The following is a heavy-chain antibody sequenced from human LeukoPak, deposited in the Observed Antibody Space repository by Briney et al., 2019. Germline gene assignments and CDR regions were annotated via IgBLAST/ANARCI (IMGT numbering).Heavy chain of an antibody. D-gene: IGHD5-18*01. Sequence: PSETLSLTCTVSGGSISSYYWSWIRQPPGKGLEWIGYIYYSGSTNYNPSLKSRVTISVDTSKNQFSLKLSSVTAADTAVYYCARNTQLGYYYYGMDVWGQGTTVTVSS. CDR1: GGSISSYY. CDR3: ARNTQLGYYYYGMDV. V-gene: IGHV4-59*01. J-gene: IGHJ6*02. CDR2: IYYSGST.